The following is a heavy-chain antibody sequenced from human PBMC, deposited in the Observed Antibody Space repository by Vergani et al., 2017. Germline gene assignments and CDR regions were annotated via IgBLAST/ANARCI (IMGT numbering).Heavy chain of an antibody. J-gene: IGHJ4*02. CDR3: ARGRSSGYYSDY. D-gene: IGHD3-22*01. V-gene: IGHV4-38-2*02. Sequence: QVQLQESGPGLVKPSETLSLTCTVSGYSISSGYYWGWIRQPPGKGLEWIGSIYHSGSTYYNPSLKSRVTISVDTSKNQFSLKLSSVTAADTAVYYCARGRSSGYYSDYWGQGTLVTVSS. CDR1: GYSISSGYY. CDR2: IYHSGST.